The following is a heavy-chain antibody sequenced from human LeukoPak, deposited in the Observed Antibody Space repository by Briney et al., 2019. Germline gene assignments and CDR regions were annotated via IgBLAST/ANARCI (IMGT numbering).Heavy chain of an antibody. V-gene: IGHV4-30-2*01. J-gene: IGHJ4*02. CDR1: GGSISSGGYY. CDR3: ARSFPHQLLYQPFDY. D-gene: IGHD2-2*02. Sequence: SETLSLTCTVSGGSISSGGYYWSWIRQPPGKGLEWIGYIYHSGSTYYNPSLKSRVTISVDRSKNQFSLKLSSVTAADTAVYYCARSFPHQLLYQPFDYWGQGTLVTVSS. CDR2: IYHSGST.